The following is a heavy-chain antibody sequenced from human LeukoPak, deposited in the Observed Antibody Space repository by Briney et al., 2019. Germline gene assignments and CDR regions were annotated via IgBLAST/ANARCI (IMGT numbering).Heavy chain of an antibody. Sequence: ASVKVSCKASGYTFTRNGITWVRQAPGQGLEWMGWISAHNDNTKYAQKLQGRVTMTTETSTNTAYMELRSLTSDDTAVYYCAGDGPRYCSGGTCYSDHWGQGTLITVSS. V-gene: IGHV1-18*01. CDR3: AGDGPRYCSGGTCYSDH. CDR1: GYTFTRNG. J-gene: IGHJ4*02. D-gene: IGHD2-15*01. CDR2: ISAHNDNT.